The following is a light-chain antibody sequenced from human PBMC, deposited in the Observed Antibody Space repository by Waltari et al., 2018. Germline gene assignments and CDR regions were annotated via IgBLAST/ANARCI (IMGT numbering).Light chain of an antibody. V-gene: IGLV6-57*02. Sequence: NVILTQPHPVSEFPGKTVTITCTASRGRIATHSVQWYQHRPGSGPTTVIYEDTQRPSGVPARFSGSIDSSSNSASLTISGLQPEDEADYYCQSYDDFDWIFGGGTKLTVL. CDR3: QSYDDFDWI. CDR2: EDT. J-gene: IGLJ3*02. CDR1: RGRIATHS.